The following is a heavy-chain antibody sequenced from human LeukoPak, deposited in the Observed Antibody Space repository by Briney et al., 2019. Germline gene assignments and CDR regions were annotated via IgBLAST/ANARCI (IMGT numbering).Heavy chain of an antibody. Sequence: GGSLRLSCGASGFIFSHYWMSWVRQPPGKGLEWVANIKQDGSVKYYVDSLKGRFTISRDNAKNSLYLQMNSLRAEDTAVYYCAKEKGYDILTGYFGVWGQGTLVTVSS. CDR1: GFIFSHYW. CDR2: IKQDGSVK. D-gene: IGHD3-9*01. CDR3: AKEKGYDILTGYFGV. J-gene: IGHJ4*02. V-gene: IGHV3-7*01.